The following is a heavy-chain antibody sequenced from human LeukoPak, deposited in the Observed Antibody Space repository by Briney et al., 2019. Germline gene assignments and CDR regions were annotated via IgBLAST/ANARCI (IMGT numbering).Heavy chain of an antibody. J-gene: IGHJ4*02. V-gene: IGHV3-30*03. CDR1: GFTFSSYG. CDR2: ISYDGSNK. D-gene: IGHD6-13*01. CDR3: ATYTTSSWYVSH. Sequence: PGRSLRLSCAASGFTFSSYGMHWVRQAPGKGLEWVAVISYDGSNKYYADSVKGRFTISRDNSKNTVCLQMNSLRAEDTAVYYCATYTTSSWYVSHWGQGTLVTVSS.